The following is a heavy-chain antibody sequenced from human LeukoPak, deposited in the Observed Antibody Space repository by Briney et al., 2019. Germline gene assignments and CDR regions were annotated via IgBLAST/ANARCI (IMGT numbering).Heavy chain of an antibody. D-gene: IGHD5-24*01. CDR3: ARDPHGYNYPFDY. V-gene: IGHV3-15*01. J-gene: IGHJ4*02. Sequence: GGSLRLSCEASGFTFANAWMIWVRQAPGKGPEWVGRIKSKRDGGATDYAAPVKGRFSISRDDSKNTVYLQMNSLRAEDTAVYYCARDPHGYNYPFDYWGQGTLVTVSS. CDR1: GFTFANAW. CDR2: IKSKRDGGAT.